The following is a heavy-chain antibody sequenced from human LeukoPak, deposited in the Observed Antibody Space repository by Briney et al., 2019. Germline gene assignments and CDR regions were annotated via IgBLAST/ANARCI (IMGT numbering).Heavy chain of an antibody. D-gene: IGHD6-13*01. J-gene: IGHJ4*02. Sequence: PGGSPKLSCAASGFTFSSHWMTWVRQAPGKGPEWVASINKDGSEQYYVDSVKGRFAISRDNAKNSLSLQVSSLRAEDTAVYYCTRGGATSSWYWFFWGQGTLVTVSS. CDR3: TRGGATSSWYWFF. CDR1: GFTFSSHW. V-gene: IGHV3-7*01. CDR2: INKDGSEQ.